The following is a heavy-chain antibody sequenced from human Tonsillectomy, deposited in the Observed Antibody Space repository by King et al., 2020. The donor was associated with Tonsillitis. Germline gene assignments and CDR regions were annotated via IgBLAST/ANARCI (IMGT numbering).Heavy chain of an antibody. Sequence: VQLVESGGGVVQPGRSLRLSCAASGFTFSSYAMHWVRQAPGKGLEWVALISYDGSNEYYADSVKGRFTISRDNSKNTLFLQMNSLRAEDTAVYYCAGEGGDYVWGSYPPGDYWGQGTLVTVSS. CDR2: ISYDGSNE. J-gene: IGHJ4*02. V-gene: IGHV3-30*04. CDR1: GFTFSSYA. CDR3: AGEGGDYVWGSYPPGDY. D-gene: IGHD3-16*02.